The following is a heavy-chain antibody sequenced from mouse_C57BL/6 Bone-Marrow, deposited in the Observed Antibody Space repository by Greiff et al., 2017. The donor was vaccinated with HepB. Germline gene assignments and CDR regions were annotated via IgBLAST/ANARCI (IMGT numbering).Heavy chain of an antibody. CDR1: GFTFSDYG. CDR2: ISNLAYSI. Sequence: EVNVVESGGGLVQPGGSLKLSCAASGFTFSDYGMAWVRQAPRKGPEWVAFISNLAYSIYYADTVTGRFTISRENAKNTLYLEMSSLRSEDTAMYYCARKGDDYYAMDYWGQGTSVTVSS. CDR3: ARKGDDYYAMDY. J-gene: IGHJ4*01. V-gene: IGHV5-15*01.